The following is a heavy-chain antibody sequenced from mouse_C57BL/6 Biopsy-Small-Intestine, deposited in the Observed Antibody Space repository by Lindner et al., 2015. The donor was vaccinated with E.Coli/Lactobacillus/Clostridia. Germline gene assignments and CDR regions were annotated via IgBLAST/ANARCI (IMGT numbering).Heavy chain of an antibody. CDR3: ARTTVVNALDY. J-gene: IGHJ4*01. CDR2: ISNYNGNT. CDR1: GYSFTTYN. Sequence: SVKVSCKASGYSFTTYNITWIRQAPGQGLEWMGRISNYNGNTDYAQQFQGRLTMTTDTSTGTAYMELRSLRSDDTAMYYCARTTVVNALDYWGQGTLVTVSS. D-gene: IGHD1-1*02. V-gene: IGHV1-20*01.